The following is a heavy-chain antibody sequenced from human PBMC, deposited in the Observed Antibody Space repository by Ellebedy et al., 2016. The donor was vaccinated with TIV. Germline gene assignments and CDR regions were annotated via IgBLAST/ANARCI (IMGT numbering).Heavy chain of an antibody. CDR2: INPTSGSS. D-gene: IGHD3-22*01. V-gene: IGHV1-46*01. Sequence: ASVKVSCKASGYTFTSYFLYWVRQAPGQGLEWMGIINPTSGSSNYAQKFQGRVTMTRDTSTSTVYMDLSSLRSEDTAVYYCARGDNYYYYSSGYYYSNWGQGTLFTVSS. CDR1: GYTFTSYF. CDR3: ARGDNYYYYSSGYYYSN. J-gene: IGHJ4*02.